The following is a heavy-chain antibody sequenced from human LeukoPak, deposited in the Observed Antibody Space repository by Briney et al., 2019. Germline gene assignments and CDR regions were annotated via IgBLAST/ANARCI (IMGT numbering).Heavy chain of an antibody. CDR1: GFSISTYP. CDR3: AREDSSSGRAGIFGFS. Sequence: GGSLRLSCAASGFSISTYPMHWVRQPPGKGLEWVAAISPDGTGKPYADSVKGRFTISRDNSRNTLDLQMDSLRDEDTAIYYCAREDSSSGRAGIFGFSWGQGTLVTVSS. D-gene: IGHD6-19*01. J-gene: IGHJ5*02. CDR2: ISPDGTGK. V-gene: IGHV3-30*04.